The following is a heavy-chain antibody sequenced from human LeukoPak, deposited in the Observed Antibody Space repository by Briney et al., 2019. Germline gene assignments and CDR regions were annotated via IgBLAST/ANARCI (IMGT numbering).Heavy chain of an antibody. CDR2: IGNDRINK. J-gene: IGHJ4*02. CDR1: GFTFSSYG. CDR3: ASGTYYYFSSGYLDY. Sequence: PGGSLRLSCAASGFTFSSYGMRWVRQAPGKGLDWVAVIGNDRINKYYADSVKGRFTISGDNSKNTLYLQMNSLRAEDTTVYYCASGTYYYFSSGYLDYWGQGTLATVLS. D-gene: IGHD3-22*01. V-gene: IGHV3-33*01.